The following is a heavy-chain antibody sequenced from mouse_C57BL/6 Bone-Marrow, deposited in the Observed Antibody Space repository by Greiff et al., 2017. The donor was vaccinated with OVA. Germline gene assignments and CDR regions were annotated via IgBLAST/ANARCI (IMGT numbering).Heavy chain of an antibody. CDR3: ARFYYDYRSHAMDY. J-gene: IGHJ4*01. V-gene: IGHV5-4*03. CDR1: GFTFSSYA. D-gene: IGHD2-4*01. CDR2: ISDGGSYT. Sequence: DVMLVESGGGLVKPGGSLKLSCAASGFTFSSYAMSWVRQTPEKRLEWVATISDGGSYTYYPDNVKGRFTISRDNAKNNLYLQMSHLKSEDTAMYYCARFYYDYRSHAMDYWGQGTSVTVSS.